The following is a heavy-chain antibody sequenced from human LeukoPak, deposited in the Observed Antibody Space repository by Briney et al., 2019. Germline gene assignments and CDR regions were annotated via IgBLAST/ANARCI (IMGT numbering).Heavy chain of an antibody. CDR3: ARETAMVTIDY. CDR1: GGSISSYY. CDR2: IYYSGST. J-gene: IGHJ4*02. Sequence: SEALSLTCTVSGGSISSYYWSWIRQPPGKGLEWIGYIYYSGSTNYNPSLKSRVTISVDTSKNQFSLKLSSVTAADTAVYYCARETAMVTIDYWGQGTLVTVSS. D-gene: IGHD5-18*01. V-gene: IGHV4-59*01.